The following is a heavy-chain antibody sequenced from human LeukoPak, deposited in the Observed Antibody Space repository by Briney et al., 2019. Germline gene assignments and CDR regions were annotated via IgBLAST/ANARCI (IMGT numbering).Heavy chain of an antibody. D-gene: IGHD2-2*01. V-gene: IGHV3-21*01. CDR1: GFTFSSYS. J-gene: IGHJ4*02. Sequence: GGSLRLSCAASGFTFSSYSMNWVRQAPGKGLEWVSSISSSSSYIYYADSVKGRFTISRDNAKNSLYLQMNSLRAEDTAVYYCAKEEEEDGDPVVVPEYFDYWGQGTLVTVSS. CDR2: ISSSSSYI. CDR3: AKEEEEDGDPVVVPEYFDY.